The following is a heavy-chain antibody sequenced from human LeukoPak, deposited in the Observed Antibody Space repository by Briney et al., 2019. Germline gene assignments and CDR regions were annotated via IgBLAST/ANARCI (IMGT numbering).Heavy chain of an antibody. CDR3: ASSGGRGGYNRFDAFDI. Sequence: SETLSLTCTVSGGSISSYYWSWIRQPPGKGLEWIGYIYYSGSTNYNPSLKSRVTISVDTSKNQFSLKLSSVTAADTAVYYCASSGGRGGYNRFDAFDIWGQGTMVTVSS. V-gene: IGHV4-59*01. CDR1: GGSISSYY. J-gene: IGHJ3*02. CDR2: IYYSGST. D-gene: IGHD5-24*01.